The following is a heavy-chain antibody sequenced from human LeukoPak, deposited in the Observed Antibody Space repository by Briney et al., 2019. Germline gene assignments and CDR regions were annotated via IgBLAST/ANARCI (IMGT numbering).Heavy chain of an antibody. CDR3: ARALVGATGGFFDY. J-gene: IGHJ4*02. Sequence: SVKVTCKASGGTFSSYAISWVRQAPGQGLEWMGGIIPIFGTANYAQKCQGRVTISADKSTSTAYMELSSLRSEDTAVYYCARALVGATGGFFDYWGQGTLVTVSS. CDR1: GGTFSSYA. V-gene: IGHV1-69*06. D-gene: IGHD1-26*01. CDR2: IIPIFGTA.